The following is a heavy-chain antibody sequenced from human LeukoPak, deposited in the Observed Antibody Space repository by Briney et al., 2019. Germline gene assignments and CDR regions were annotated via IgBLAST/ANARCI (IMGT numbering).Heavy chain of an antibody. CDR3: AIFQGTYGDNDNDY. CDR2: IIPMVNTH. V-gene: IGHV1-69*01. CDR1: GGTFRSYA. J-gene: IGHJ4*02. D-gene: IGHD4-17*01. Sequence: SVKVSCKASGGTFRSYALNWVRLPPGKGLEWMGGIIPMVNTHKHEQKFQGRGTITANESTSTGYMEVSSLRSEDTAVYYCAIFQGTYGDNDNDYWGQGTLVTVSS.